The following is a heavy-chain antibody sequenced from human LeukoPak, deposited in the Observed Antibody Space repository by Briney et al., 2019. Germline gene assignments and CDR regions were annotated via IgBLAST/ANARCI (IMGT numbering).Heavy chain of an antibody. CDR1: GGSISGYY. V-gene: IGHV4-59*08. J-gene: IGHJ4*02. CDR3: ARLIAVAGTLSFFDY. Sequence: PSETLSLTCTVSGGSISGYYWSWIRQPPGKGLECIGYISYSGSTYYNTSLKSRLTISVDTSKNQFSLKYNSVTAADTAVYYCARLIAVAGTLSFFDYWGQGILVTVSS. CDR2: ISYSGST. D-gene: IGHD6-19*01.